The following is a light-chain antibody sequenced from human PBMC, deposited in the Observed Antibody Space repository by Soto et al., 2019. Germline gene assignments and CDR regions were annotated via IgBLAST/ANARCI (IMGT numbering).Light chain of an antibody. Sequence: EIVLTQSPGTLSLSQGERATLSCRASQSVSSSYLAWYQQKPGQAPRLLIYGASSRATGIPDRFSGSGSGTDFTLTISRLEPEDFAVYYCQPYGSSPKTFGQGTKVEIK. CDR2: GAS. J-gene: IGKJ1*01. CDR3: QPYGSSPKT. CDR1: QSVSSSY. V-gene: IGKV3-20*01.